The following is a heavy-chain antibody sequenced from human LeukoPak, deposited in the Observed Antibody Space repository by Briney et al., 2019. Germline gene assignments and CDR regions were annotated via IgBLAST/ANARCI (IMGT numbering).Heavy chain of an antibody. CDR2: ISSSGSTI. V-gene: IGHV3-11*01. Sequence: PGGSLRLSCAASGFTFSDYYMSWIRQAPGKGLEWVSYISSSGSTIYYADSVKGRFTISRDNAKNSLYLQMNSLRAEDTAVYYCASASVPQEYYYYYMDVWGKGTTVTVSS. CDR1: GFTFSDYY. J-gene: IGHJ6*03. CDR3: ASASVPQEYYYYYMDV.